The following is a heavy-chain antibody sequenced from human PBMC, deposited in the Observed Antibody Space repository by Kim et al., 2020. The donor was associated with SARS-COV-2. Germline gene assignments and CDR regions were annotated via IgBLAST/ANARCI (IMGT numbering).Heavy chain of an antibody. V-gene: IGHV4-39*07. Sequence: YNTSLKSRVTIAVDTSKNQFSLKLSSVTAADTAVYYCARAGQLLRWFDPWGQGTLVTVSS. CDR3: ARAGQLLRWFDP. J-gene: IGHJ5*02. D-gene: IGHD6-6*01.